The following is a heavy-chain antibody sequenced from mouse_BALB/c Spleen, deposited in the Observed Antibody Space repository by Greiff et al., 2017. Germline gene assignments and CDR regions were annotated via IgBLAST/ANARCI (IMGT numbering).Heavy chain of an antibody. CDR1: GFTFSSYA. CDR2: ISSGGST. D-gene: IGHD1-1*01. CDR3: ARGDYYGSSYGY. Sequence: EVKLVESGGGLVKPGGSLKLSYAASGFTFSSYAMSWVRQTPEKRLEWVASISSGGSTYYPDSVKGRFTISRDNARNILYLQMSSLRSEDTAMYYCARGDYYGSSYGYWGQGTTLTVSS. V-gene: IGHV5-6-5*01. J-gene: IGHJ2*01.